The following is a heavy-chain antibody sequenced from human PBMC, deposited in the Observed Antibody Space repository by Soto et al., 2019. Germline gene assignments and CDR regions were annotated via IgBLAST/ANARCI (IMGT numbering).Heavy chain of an antibody. Sequence: QITLKESGPTLVKPTQTLTLTCTFSGFSLTTSGVGVGWIRQPPGKALEWLALIYWDDDKRYSPSLKSRPTITTDTSTNPLVLTMTTIDSADTATYFCAHSTTTVTWWFDPWGQGTLVTVSS. CDR3: AHSTTTVTWWFDP. V-gene: IGHV2-5*02. J-gene: IGHJ5*02. CDR1: GFSLTTSGVG. CDR2: IYWDDDK. D-gene: IGHD4-17*01.